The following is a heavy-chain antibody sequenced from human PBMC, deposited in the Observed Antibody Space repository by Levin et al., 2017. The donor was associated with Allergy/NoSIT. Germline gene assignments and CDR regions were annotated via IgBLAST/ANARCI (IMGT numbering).Heavy chain of an antibody. Sequence: PGESLKISCAASGFTFSSYGMHWVRQAPGKGLEWVAVIWYDGSNKYYADSVKGRFTISRDNSKNTLYLQMNSLRAEDTAVYYCARDMRGRPNYYYYGMDVWGQGTTVTVSS. CDR3: ARDMRGRPNYYYYGMDV. V-gene: IGHV3-33*01. CDR2: IWYDGSNK. CDR1: GFTFSSYG. J-gene: IGHJ6*02. D-gene: IGHD3-16*01.